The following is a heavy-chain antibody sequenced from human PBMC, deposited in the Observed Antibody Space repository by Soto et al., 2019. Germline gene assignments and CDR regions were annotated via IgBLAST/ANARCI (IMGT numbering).Heavy chain of an antibody. CDR1: GGTFNSYS. D-gene: IGHD5-18*01. CDR2: IIPIIGIA. CDR3: ARDAANVDIAMVSWFDP. V-gene: IGHV1-69*04. Sequence: EASAKVSCKASGGTFNSYSISWVRQAHGIGLEWMGRIIPIIGIANYAQKFQGRVTITASESTSTAYMELSSLRSEDTAVYYCARDAANVDIAMVSWFDPWGQGTPVTVSS. J-gene: IGHJ5*02.